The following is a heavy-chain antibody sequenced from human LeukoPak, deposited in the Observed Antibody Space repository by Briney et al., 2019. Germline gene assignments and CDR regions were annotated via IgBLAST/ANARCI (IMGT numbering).Heavy chain of an antibody. J-gene: IGHJ4*02. Sequence: ASVKVSCKASGYTFTSYAMHWVRQAPGQRLEWMGWINACNGNTKYSQKFQGRVTITRDTSPSTAYMELSSLRSEDTAVYYCARDRSNRDYGDYEGGFDYWGQGTLVTVSS. CDR3: ARDRSNRDYGDYEGGFDY. D-gene: IGHD4-17*01. CDR2: INACNGNT. V-gene: IGHV1-3*01. CDR1: GYTFTSYA.